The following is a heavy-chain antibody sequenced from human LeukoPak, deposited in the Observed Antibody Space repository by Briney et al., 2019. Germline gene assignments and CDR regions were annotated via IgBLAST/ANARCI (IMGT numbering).Heavy chain of an antibody. CDR2: IYYSGST. Sequence: SETLSLTCTVSGGSISSYYWSWIRQPPGKGLEWIGYIYYSGSTNYNPSLKSRVTISVDTSKNQFSLKLSFVTAADTAVYYCAREVHSSSSGRKGYYFDYWGKGTLVTVSP. V-gene: IGHV4-59*01. CDR1: GGSISSYY. J-gene: IGHJ4*02. CDR3: AREVHSSSSGRKGYYFDY. D-gene: IGHD6-6*01.